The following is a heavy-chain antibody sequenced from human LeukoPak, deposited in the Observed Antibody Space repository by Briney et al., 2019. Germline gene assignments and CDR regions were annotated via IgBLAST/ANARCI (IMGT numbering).Heavy chain of an antibody. CDR3: ARVGAWDLQRVFDH. V-gene: IGHV3-7*01. J-gene: IGHJ4*02. CDR1: GFTFSDYW. CDR2: IKQDGSES. Sequence: GGSLRFSCAAAGFTFSDYWMTWVRQFPGQGLEGVANIKQDGSESYYVDSVKGRFTISRDNAKQSLYLDTDSLRVEDTAVYYCARVGAWDLQRVFDHWGQGALVTVSS. D-gene: IGHD1-26*01.